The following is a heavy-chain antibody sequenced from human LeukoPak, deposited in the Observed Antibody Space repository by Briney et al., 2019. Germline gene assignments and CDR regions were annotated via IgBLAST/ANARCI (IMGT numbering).Heavy chain of an antibody. D-gene: IGHD1-26*01. CDR2: IYYSGST. J-gene: IGHJ4*02. CDR3: ARHRVGATMVDY. CDR1: GGFIRIYH. Sequence: SETLSLTCTVSGGFIRIYHWRWLRQPPGEGLEWIGYIYYSGSTNYNPSLKSRVTISVNTSKNQFSLKLSSVTAADTAVYYCARHRVGATMVDYWGQGTLVTVSS. V-gene: IGHV4-59*08.